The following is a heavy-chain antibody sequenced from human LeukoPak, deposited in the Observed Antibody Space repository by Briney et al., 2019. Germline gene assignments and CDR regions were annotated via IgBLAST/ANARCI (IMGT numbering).Heavy chain of an antibody. CDR1: GGSISSSSYY. Sequence: SETLSLTCTVSGGSISSSSYYWGWIRQPPGKGLEWIGSIYYSGSTNYNPSLKSRVTISVVTSKNQFSLKLSSVTAADTAVYYCARRGVDDYGDYVDFWGQGTLVTVSS. CDR2: IYYSGST. J-gene: IGHJ4*02. CDR3: ARRGVDDYGDYVDF. D-gene: IGHD4-17*01. V-gene: IGHV4-39*07.